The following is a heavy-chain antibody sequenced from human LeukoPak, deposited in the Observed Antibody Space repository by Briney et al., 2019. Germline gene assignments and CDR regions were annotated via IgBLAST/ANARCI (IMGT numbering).Heavy chain of an antibody. Sequence: SETLSLTCTVSGGSIRSSYYYWGWIRQPPGKGLEWIGSIYDSGSTYYNPSLKSRVTISVDTSKNQFSLKLNSVTAADTAVYYCARVRQQWLVRGNWFDPWDQGTLVTVSS. CDR2: IYDSGST. D-gene: IGHD6-19*01. CDR1: GGSIRSSYYY. J-gene: IGHJ5*02. CDR3: ARVRQQWLVRGNWFDP. V-gene: IGHV4-39*01.